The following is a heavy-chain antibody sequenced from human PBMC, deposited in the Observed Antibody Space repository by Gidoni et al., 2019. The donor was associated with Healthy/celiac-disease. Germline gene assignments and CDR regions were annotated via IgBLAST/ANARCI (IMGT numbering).Heavy chain of an antibody. V-gene: IGHV3-33*01. D-gene: IGHD5-12*01. CDR1: GFTFSSYG. J-gene: IGHJ6*03. CDR2: IWYDGSNK. Sequence: QVQLVESGGGVVQPGRSLRLSCAASGFTFSSYGMHWVRQAPGKGLEWVAVIWYDGSNKYYADSVKGRFTISRDNSKNTLYLQMNSLRAEDTAVYYCARVSSGYDFYYYYYMDVWGKGTTVTVSS. CDR3: ARVSSGYDFYYYYYMDV.